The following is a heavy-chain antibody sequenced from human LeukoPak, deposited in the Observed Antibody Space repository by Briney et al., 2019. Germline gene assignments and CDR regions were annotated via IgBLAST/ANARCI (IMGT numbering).Heavy chain of an antibody. V-gene: IGHV1-46*01. CDR2: INPRGGST. CDR1: GYTFTSYY. Sequence: ASVNVSRKASGYTFTSYYMHWVRQAPRHGLEWMGIINPRGGSTSYAQKPQGRVTMTRDTSMSTVYMELSSLRSEDTAVYYCAREGAYYDFWSGYYGGKGNWFDPWGQGTLVTVSS. D-gene: IGHD3-3*01. J-gene: IGHJ5*02. CDR3: AREGAYYDFWSGYYGGKGNWFDP.